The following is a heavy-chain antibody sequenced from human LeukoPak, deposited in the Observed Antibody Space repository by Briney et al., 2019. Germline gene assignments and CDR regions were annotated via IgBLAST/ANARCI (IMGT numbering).Heavy chain of an antibody. D-gene: IGHD6-13*01. J-gene: IGHJ4*02. CDR3: AKTHTLVAAAGTFDY. V-gene: IGHV3-9*01. CDR1: GFTFDDYA. CDR2: ISWNSGSI. Sequence: GGSLRLSCAASGFTFDDYAMHWVRQAPGKGLEWVSGISWNSGSIGYADSVKGRFTISRDNAKNSLYLQMNSLRAEDTALYYCAKTHTLVAAAGTFDYWGQGTLVTVSS.